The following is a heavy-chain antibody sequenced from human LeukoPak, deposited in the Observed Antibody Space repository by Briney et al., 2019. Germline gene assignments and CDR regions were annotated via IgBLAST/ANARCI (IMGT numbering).Heavy chain of an antibody. CDR3: ARASGYSSSWDNWFDP. Sequence: ASVKVSCKASGYTFTSYYMHWVRQAPGQGLEWMGIINPSGGSTSYAQKFRGRVTMTRDTSTSTVYMELSSLRSEDTAVYYCARASGYSSSWDNWFDPWGQGTLVTVSS. V-gene: IGHV1-46*01. CDR2: INPSGGST. D-gene: IGHD6-13*01. CDR1: GYTFTSYY. J-gene: IGHJ5*02.